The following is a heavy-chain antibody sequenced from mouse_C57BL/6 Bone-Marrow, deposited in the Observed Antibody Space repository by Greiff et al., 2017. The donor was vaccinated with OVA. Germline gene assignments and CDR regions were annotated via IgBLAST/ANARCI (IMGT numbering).Heavy chain of an antibody. Sequence: EVQVVESGGGLVQPGGSLSLSCAASGFTFTDYYMSWVRQPPGKALEWLGFIRNKANGYTTEYSASVKGRFTISRDNSQSILYLQMNALRAEDSATYYCARWEDYHFDYWGQGTTLTVSS. CDR2: IRNKANGYTT. CDR3: ARWEDYHFDY. V-gene: IGHV7-3*01. CDR1: GFTFTDYY. J-gene: IGHJ2*01. D-gene: IGHD2-4*01.